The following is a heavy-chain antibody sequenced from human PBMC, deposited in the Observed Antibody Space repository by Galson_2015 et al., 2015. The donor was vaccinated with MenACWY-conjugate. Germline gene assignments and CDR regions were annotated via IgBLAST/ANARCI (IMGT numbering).Heavy chain of an antibody. CDR1: GFTFSAYP. D-gene: IGHD3-10*01. J-gene: IGHJ4*02. V-gene: IGHV3-30*04. CDR3: ARAARFGDFSAPMDFDS. CDR2: LSYDGNTK. Sequence: SQRLSCAASGFTFSAYPMHWVRQTPGKGLEWVAVLSYDGNTKYYADSVRGRLTISRDNSKNTLYLEMNSLRGEDTAVYFCARAARFGDFSAPMDFDSWGQGTLVTVSS.